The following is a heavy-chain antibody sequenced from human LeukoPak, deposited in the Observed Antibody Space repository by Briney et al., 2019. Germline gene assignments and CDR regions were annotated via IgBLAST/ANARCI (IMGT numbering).Heavy chain of an antibody. CDR3: AKGGYDYIEIGYFDY. D-gene: IGHD5-12*01. V-gene: IGHV3-23*01. J-gene: IGHJ4*02. CDR2: LIASSGST. CDR1: GFTVSNFA. Sequence: GGSLRLSCAASGFTVSNFAMNWVRQAPGEGLEWVSVLIASSGSTDYADSVKGRFTISRDNSKNTLYLQMNSLRAEDTAMYYCAKGGYDYIEIGYFDYWGQGTLVTVSS.